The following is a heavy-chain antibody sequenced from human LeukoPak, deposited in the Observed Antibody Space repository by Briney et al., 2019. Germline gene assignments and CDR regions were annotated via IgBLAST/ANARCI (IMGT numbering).Heavy chain of an antibody. Sequence: SETLSLTCAVYGGSFSGYYWSWIRQPPGKGLEWIGEINHSGSTNYNPSLKSRVNISLDTSENQFSLKLSSVTAADTAVYYCARGRTGMASFDYWGQGTLVTVSS. J-gene: IGHJ4*02. CDR1: GGSFSGYY. V-gene: IGHV4-34*01. CDR3: ARGRTGMASFDY. D-gene: IGHD5-24*01. CDR2: INHSGST.